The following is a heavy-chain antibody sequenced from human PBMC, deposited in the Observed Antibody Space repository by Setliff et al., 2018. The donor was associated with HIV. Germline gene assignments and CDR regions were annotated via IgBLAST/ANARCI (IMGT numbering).Heavy chain of an antibody. D-gene: IGHD3-22*01. CDR1: GFTFSSYE. J-gene: IGHJ6*02. CDR2: ISGSGSAM. Sequence: VGSLRLSCAASGFTFSSYERNWVRQAPGKGLEWVSYISGSGSAMYYADSVEGRFTISRDNAKNSLYLQMNSLRAEGTAVYHCARGHYFKDVWGQGTTVTVSS. CDR3: ARGHYFKDV. V-gene: IGHV3-48*03.